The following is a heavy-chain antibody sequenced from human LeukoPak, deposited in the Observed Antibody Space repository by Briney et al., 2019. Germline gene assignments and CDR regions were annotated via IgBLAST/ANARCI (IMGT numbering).Heavy chain of an antibody. V-gene: IGHV5-51*01. CDR2: IYPGDSDT. D-gene: IGHD2-8*01. CDR1: GGSISSYY. Sequence: ETLSLTCTVSGGSISSYYWSWIRQPPGKGLEWMGIIYPGDSDTRYSPSFQGQVTISADKSISTAYLQWSSLKASDTAMYYCARRGSMDWFDPWGQGTLVTVSS. CDR3: ARRGSMDWFDP. J-gene: IGHJ5*02.